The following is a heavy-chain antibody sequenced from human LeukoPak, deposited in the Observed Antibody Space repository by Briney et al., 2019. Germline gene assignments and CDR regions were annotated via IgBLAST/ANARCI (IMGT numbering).Heavy chain of an antibody. D-gene: IGHD4/OR15-4a*01. Sequence: PSQTLSLTCTVSGGSISSSSYYWSWIRQPAGKGLEWIGRIYTSGSTNYNPSLKSRVTISVDTSKNQFSLKLSSVTAADTAVYYCARLVLTGVAFTDWYFDLWGRGTLVTVSS. CDR2: IYTSGST. CDR3: ARLVLTGVAFTDWYFDL. J-gene: IGHJ2*01. V-gene: IGHV4-61*02. CDR1: GGSISSSSYY.